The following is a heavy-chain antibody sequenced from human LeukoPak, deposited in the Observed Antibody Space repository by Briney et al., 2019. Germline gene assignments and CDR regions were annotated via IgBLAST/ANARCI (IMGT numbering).Heavy chain of an antibody. CDR3: AREVAPLYFHYGMDV. V-gene: IGHV3-33*01. J-gene: IGHJ6*02. D-gene: IGHD2-21*01. CDR2: TWYDGRNN. Sequence: GKSLRLSCAASGFTFSSYGMHWVRQAPGKGLEWVAVTWYDGRNNYYAASVKGRFTISRDDSKTTAYLLMNSLRAEDTAVYYCAREVAPLYFHYGMDVWGQGTPVIVSS. CDR1: GFTFSSYG.